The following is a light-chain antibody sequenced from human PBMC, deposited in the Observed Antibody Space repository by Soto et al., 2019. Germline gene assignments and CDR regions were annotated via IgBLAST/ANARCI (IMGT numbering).Light chain of an antibody. Sequence: QSVLTQPPSVSGAPGQRVTISCTGSSSNIGAGYDVHWYQQLPGTAPKLLIYGNSNRPSGVPDRFSGSRSGTSASLAITGLQTEDEADYYCQSYDNSLSVFYVFGTGTKLT. V-gene: IGLV1-40*01. CDR3: QSYDNSLSVFYV. CDR1: SSNIGAGYD. J-gene: IGLJ1*01. CDR2: GNS.